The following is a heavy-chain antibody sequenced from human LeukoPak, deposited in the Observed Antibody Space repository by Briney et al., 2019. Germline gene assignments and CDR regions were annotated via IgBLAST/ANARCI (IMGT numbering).Heavy chain of an antibody. Sequence: ASVKVSCKASGYTFTSYDINWVRQATGQGLKWMGWMNPNSGNTGYAQKFQGRVTMTRNTSISTAYMELGSLRSEDTAVYYCARVYPSYGFVGAFDIWGQGTMVTVSS. J-gene: IGHJ3*02. CDR2: MNPNSGNT. D-gene: IGHD5-18*01. CDR1: GYTFTSYD. CDR3: ARVYPSYGFVGAFDI. V-gene: IGHV1-8*01.